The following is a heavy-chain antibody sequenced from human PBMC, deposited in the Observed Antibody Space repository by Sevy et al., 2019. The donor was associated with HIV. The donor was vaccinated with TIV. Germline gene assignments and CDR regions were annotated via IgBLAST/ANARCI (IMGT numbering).Heavy chain of an antibody. J-gene: IGHJ4*02. CDR3: ARHEGVFY. Sequence: SETLSLTRTVSGGSISSSSYYWGWIRQPPGKGLEWIGSIYYSGSTYYNPSLKSRVTISVDTSKNQFSLKLSSVTAADTAVYYCARHEGVFYWGQGTLVTVSS. V-gene: IGHV4-39*01. CDR1: GGSISSSSYY. CDR2: IYYSGST.